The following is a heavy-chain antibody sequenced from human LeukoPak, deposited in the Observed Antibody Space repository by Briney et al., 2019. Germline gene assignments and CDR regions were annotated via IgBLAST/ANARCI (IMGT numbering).Heavy chain of an antibody. J-gene: IGHJ5*02. D-gene: IGHD4-17*01. Sequence: GESLKISCKGSGYSFTSYWIGWVRQMPGKGLEWMGITYPGDSDTRYSPSFQGQVTISADKSISTAYLQWSSLKASDTAMYYCARTTKGDYGDYVGWFDPWGQGTLVTVSS. V-gene: IGHV5-51*01. CDR2: TYPGDSDT. CDR3: ARTTKGDYGDYVGWFDP. CDR1: GYSFTSYW.